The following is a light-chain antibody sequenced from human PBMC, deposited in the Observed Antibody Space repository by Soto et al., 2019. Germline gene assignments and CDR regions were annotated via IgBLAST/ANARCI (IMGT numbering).Light chain of an antibody. CDR2: WAS. J-gene: IGKJ2*01. CDR3: QQYYSTPYT. Sequence: DIVMTQSPDSLAVSLGERATINCKSSKSVLYSSNNKNYLAWYQQKPGQPPKLLMYWASTRESGVPDRFSGSGSGTDFPLTISSLQAEDVAVYYCQQYYSTPYTLGQGTKLEIK. V-gene: IGKV4-1*01. CDR1: KSVLYSSNNKNY.